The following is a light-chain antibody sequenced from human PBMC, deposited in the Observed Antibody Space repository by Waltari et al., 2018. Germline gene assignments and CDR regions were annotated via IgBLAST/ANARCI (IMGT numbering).Light chain of an antibody. J-gene: IGKJ4*01. Sequence: IQLTQSPSSLSASVEDRITITCRASQGISSYLAWYQQKPGKAPKLLIYAASTLQSGVPSRFSGSGSGTDFTLTINSLQPEDFATYYCQQLNSSPLTFGGGTKVEIK. CDR3: QQLNSSPLT. V-gene: IGKV1-9*01. CDR1: QGISSY. CDR2: AAS.